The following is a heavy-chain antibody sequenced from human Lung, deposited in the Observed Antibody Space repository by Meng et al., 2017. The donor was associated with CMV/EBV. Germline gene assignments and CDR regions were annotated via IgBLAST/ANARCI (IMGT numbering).Heavy chain of an antibody. J-gene: IGHJ4*02. Sequence: VQLRASGPVLVKPSENLSLTCTVSGGSINSYYWSWIRQPPGQGLEWLGYFYYRGNSNYNPSLKSRVTISVDTSKNLFSLNLTSVTAADAALYYCARGSYLAVEGWGLGTLVTVSS. D-gene: IGHD2-21*01. CDR2: FYYRGNS. CDR1: GGSINSYY. CDR3: ARGSYLAVEG. V-gene: IGHV4-59*01.